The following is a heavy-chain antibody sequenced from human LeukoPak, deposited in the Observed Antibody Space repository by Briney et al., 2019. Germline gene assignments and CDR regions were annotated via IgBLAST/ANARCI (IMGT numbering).Heavy chain of an antibody. J-gene: IGHJ4*02. Sequence: PGGSLRLSCAASGFTVSSNYMSWVRQAPGKGLEWVSVIYSGGSTYYADSVKGRFTISRDNSKNTLYLQMNSLRAEDTAVYYCARADFDWLPFDYWGQGTLVTVSS. CDR2: IYSGGST. CDR3: ARADFDWLPFDY. D-gene: IGHD3-9*01. CDR1: GFTVSSNY. V-gene: IGHV3-53*01.